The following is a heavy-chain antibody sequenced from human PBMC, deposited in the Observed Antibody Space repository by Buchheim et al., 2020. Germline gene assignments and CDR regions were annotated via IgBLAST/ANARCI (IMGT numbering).Heavy chain of an antibody. J-gene: IGHJ6*02. Sequence: QVQLVQSRAEVKESGASVKVSCKASGYTFTGFYLHWVRRAPGQGLEWMGRFNPSSGGTRYAQKFQGRVTMTGDTSLTTAYMELTSLTSADTAVYFCARALDVVALIWEDSYNSGMDVWGLGT. CDR2: FNPSSGGT. D-gene: IGHD5-12*01. V-gene: IGHV1-2*06. CDR3: ARALDVVALIWEDSYNSGMDV. CDR1: GYTFTGFY.